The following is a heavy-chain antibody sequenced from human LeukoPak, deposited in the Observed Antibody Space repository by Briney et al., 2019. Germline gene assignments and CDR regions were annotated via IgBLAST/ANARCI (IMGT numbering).Heavy chain of an antibody. J-gene: IGHJ4*02. CDR1: GFTFSSYE. Sequence: GGSLRLSCEASGFTFSSYEMNWVRQAPGKGLEWVSYISSSGSTKYYADSVKGRFTISRDNAKNSLYLQMNSLRAEDTAVYYCARDGRSSGWDFDSWGQGTLVTVSS. D-gene: IGHD6-19*01. CDR2: ISSSGSTK. V-gene: IGHV3-48*03. CDR3: ARDGRSSGWDFDS.